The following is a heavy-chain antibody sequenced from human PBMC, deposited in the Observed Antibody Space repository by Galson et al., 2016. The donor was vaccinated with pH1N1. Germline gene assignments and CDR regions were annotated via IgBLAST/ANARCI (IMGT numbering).Heavy chain of an antibody. CDR2: ITKRPEGYTT. CDR3: TRENHHKFDY. Sequence: SLRLSCAASGFTLGDFYMDWVRQAPGKGLEWVGRITKRPEGYTTQDAASVKGRFIISREDSKDLLYLQMNSLETEDTAVYYCTRENHHKFDYWGQGTLVTVSS. CDR1: GFTLGDFY. J-gene: IGHJ4*02. V-gene: IGHV3-72*01.